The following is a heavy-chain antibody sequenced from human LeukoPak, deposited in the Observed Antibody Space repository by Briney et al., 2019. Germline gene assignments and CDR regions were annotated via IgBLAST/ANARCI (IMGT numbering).Heavy chain of an antibody. CDR3: ARDGDRGGYI. CDR1: GFTFNNYA. V-gene: IGHV3-23*01. CDR2: ISGSGGTT. J-gene: IGHJ4*02. Sequence: GGSLRLSCAASGFTFNNYAMSWVRQAPGRGLEWVSGISGSGGTTSYGDSVKGRFTISRDNSKNTVFLQMNSLRAEDTAVYYCARDGDRGGYIWGQGTLVTVSS. D-gene: IGHD5-24*01.